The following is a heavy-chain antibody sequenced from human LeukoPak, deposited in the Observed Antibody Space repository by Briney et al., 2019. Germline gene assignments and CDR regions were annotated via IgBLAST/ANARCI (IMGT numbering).Heavy chain of an antibody. V-gene: IGHV4-39*01. J-gene: IGHJ4*02. D-gene: IGHD3-22*01. CDR3: ARRSDYDSSGYYPLDY. CDR2: IFHSGST. Sequence: PSETLSLTCTVSGDSISSSDSYWDWIRQPPGKGLEWIGSIFHSGSTYYNPSLKSRVTISVDTSKNQFSLKLSSVTAADTAVYYCARRSDYDSSGYYPLDYWGQGTLVTVSS. CDR1: GDSISSSDSY.